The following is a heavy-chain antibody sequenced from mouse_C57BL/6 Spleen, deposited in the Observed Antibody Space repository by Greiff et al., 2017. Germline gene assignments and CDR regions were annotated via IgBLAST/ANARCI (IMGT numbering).Heavy chain of an antibody. CDR1: GYTFTDYE. D-gene: IGHD2-3*01. CDR3: TRDGYPPFDY. V-gene: IGHV1-15*01. J-gene: IGHJ2*01. CDR2: IDPETGGT. Sequence: VQLQQSGAELVRPGASVTLSCKASGYTFTDYEMHWVKQTPVHGLEWIGAIDPETGGTAYNQKFKGKAILTADKSSSTAYMELRSLTSEDSAVYYCTRDGYPPFDYWGQGTTLTVSS.